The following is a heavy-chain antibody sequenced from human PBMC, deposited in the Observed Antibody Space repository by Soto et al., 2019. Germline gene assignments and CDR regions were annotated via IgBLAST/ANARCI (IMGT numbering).Heavy chain of an antibody. CDR1: GYTFTNYY. CDR2: LRPTTGNT. J-gene: IGHJ4*02. V-gene: IGHV1-46*01. CDR3: AREPNESFYFDY. Sequence: ASVKVSCKASGYTFTNYYIHWLRQAPGQGLEWLGILRPTTGNTQYAQRFQGRVTMTRDTSTGTVYMELTRLRSYDTAMYYCAREPNESFYFDYWGQGTQVTVSS.